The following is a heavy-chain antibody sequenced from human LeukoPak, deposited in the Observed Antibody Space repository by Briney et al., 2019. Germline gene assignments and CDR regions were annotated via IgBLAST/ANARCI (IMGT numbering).Heavy chain of an antibody. CDR1: GGTFSSYA. D-gene: IGHD5-24*01. CDR2: IIPILGIA. CDR3: ASRGTPGEMATYYYYYGMDV. Sequence: ASVKVSCKASGGTFSSYAISWVRQAPGQGLEWMGRIIPILGIANCAQKFQGRVTITADKSTSTAYMELSSLRSEDTAVYYCASRGTPGEMATYYYYYGMDVWGQGTTVTVSS. J-gene: IGHJ6*02. V-gene: IGHV1-69*04.